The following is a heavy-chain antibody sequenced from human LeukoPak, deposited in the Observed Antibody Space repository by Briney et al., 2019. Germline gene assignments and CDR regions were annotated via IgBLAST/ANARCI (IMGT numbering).Heavy chain of an antibody. CDR3: ASTYDFWSGYLMA. D-gene: IGHD3-3*01. J-gene: IGHJ5*02. CDR1: GFTFSSYW. Sequence: GRSLRLSCAASGFTFSSYWMHWVRQAPGKGLVWVSRINSDGSNTSYADSVKGRFTVSRDNAKNTLYLQMNSLRAEDTAVYYCASTYDFWSGYLMAWGQGTLVTVSS. V-gene: IGHV3-74*01. CDR2: INSDGSNT.